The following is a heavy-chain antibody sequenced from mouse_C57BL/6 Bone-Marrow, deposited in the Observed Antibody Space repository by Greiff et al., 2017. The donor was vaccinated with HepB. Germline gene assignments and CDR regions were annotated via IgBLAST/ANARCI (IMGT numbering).Heavy chain of an antibody. D-gene: IGHD4-1*01. CDR1: GYTFTDYE. V-gene: IGHV1-15*01. CDR2: IDPETGGT. CDR3: TRYWDEDY. Sequence: VQLQQSGAELVRPGASVTLSCKASGYTFTDYEMHWVKQTPVHGLEWIGAIDPETGGTAYNQKFKGKAILTADKSSITAYMELRSLTSEDSAVYYCTRYWDEDYWGQGTTLTVSS. J-gene: IGHJ2*01.